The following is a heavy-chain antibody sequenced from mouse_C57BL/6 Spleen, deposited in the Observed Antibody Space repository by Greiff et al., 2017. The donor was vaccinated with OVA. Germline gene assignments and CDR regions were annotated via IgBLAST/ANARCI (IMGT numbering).Heavy chain of an antibody. D-gene: IGHD1-1*01. V-gene: IGHV5-4*01. J-gene: IGHJ2*01. CDR1: GFTFSSYA. CDR2: ISDGGSYT. Sequence: EVQLVESGGGLVKPGGSLKLSCAASGFTFSSYAMSWVRQTPEKRLEWVATISDGGSYTYYPDNVKGRFTISRDNAKNNLYLQMSHLKSEDTAMYYCARAPHYYGTLDYWGKGTTLTVSS. CDR3: ARAPHYYGTLDY.